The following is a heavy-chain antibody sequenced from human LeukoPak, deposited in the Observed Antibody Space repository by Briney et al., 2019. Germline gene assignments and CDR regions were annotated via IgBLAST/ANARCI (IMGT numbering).Heavy chain of an antibody. CDR3: AKPMNSGWYPPFDY. J-gene: IGHJ4*02. V-gene: IGHV3-30*18. Sequence: GRSLRLSCAASGFTFSRYGMHRVRQAPGKGLEWVAVISYDGSNNYYADSVKGRFTISRDNSKNTLYLQMSSLRAEDTAVYYCAKPMNSGWYPPFDYWGQGTLVTVSS. D-gene: IGHD6-19*01. CDR2: ISYDGSNN. CDR1: GFTFSRYG.